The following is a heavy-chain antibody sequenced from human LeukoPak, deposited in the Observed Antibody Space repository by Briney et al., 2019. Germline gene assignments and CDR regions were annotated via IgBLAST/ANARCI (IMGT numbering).Heavy chain of an antibody. Sequence: SVKVSCKASGGTFSSYAISWVRQAPGQGLEWMGRIIPILGIANYAQKFQGRVTITADKSTSTAYMELSSLRSEDTAVYYCARDRSLLLRKDYYGMDVWGQGTTVTVSS. CDR3: ARDRSLLLRKDYYGMDV. J-gene: IGHJ6*02. CDR1: GGTFSSYA. D-gene: IGHD2-21*01. CDR2: IIPILGIA. V-gene: IGHV1-69*04.